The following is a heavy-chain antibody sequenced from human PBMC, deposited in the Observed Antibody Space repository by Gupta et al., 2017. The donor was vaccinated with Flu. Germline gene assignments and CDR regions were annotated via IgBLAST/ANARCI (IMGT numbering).Heavy chain of an antibody. V-gene: IGHV1-2*06. J-gene: IGHJ5*02. CDR1: GYTFTDYY. CDR3: AREKFCHTTSCYRYFDP. CDR2: INPHSGSR. D-gene: IGHD2-2*02. Sequence: VQLVQSGAEVKKPGASVKVSCKASGYTFTDYYIHWVRQAPGQGLEWMGRINPHSGSRNYQQKSQGRVTITEDSSLSTAYMELSRLRSDDTAVYYCAREKFCHTTSCYRYFDPWGRGTLVTVSS.